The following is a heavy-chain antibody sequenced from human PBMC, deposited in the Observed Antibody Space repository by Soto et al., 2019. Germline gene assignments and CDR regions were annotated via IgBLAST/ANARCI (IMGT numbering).Heavy chain of an antibody. D-gene: IGHD2-8*01. J-gene: IGHJ4*02. CDR1: GGSVSSGNYY. V-gene: IGHV4-61*01. CDR3: ARAQSPMVCTDY. CDR2: IYNSGST. Sequence: PSETLSLTCTVSGGSVSSGNYYWSWIRQPPGKGLEWIGYIYNSGSTKYNPSLKSRVTISVDTSKNQFSLKLSSVTAAGTAVYYGARAQSPMVCTDYWGQGALVTVSS.